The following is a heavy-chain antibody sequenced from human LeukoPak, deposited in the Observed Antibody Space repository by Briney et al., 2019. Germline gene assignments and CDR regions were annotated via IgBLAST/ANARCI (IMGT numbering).Heavy chain of an antibody. CDR2: IKQDGTEK. CDR1: GFTFSSYE. CDR3: ARHLLWWSQGAFDI. V-gene: IGHV3-7*01. Sequence: GGSLRLSCAASGFTFSSYEMNWVRQAPGKGLEWVANIKQDGTEKYYVDSVKGRFTISRDNAKNSLYLQMNSLRAEDTAVYYCARHLLWWSQGAFDIWGQGTMVTVSS. J-gene: IGHJ3*02. D-gene: IGHD2-21*01.